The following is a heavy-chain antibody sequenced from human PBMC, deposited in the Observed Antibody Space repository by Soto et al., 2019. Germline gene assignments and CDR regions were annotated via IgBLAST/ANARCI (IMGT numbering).Heavy chain of an antibody. CDR1: GFTFSSYG. CDR3: ARSYYDSSGYYPGAFDI. J-gene: IGHJ3*02. D-gene: IGHD3-22*01. V-gene: IGHV3-30*03. CDR2: ISYDGSNK. Sequence: GGSLRLSCAASGFTFSSYGMHWVRQAPVKGLEWVALISYDGSNKYYADSVMGRFAISRDNSKNTLYLQMNSLRAEDTAVYYCARSYYDSSGYYPGAFDIWGQGTMVTVSS.